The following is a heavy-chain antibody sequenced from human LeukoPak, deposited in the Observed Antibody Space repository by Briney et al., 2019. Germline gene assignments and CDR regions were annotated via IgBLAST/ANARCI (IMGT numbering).Heavy chain of an antibody. V-gene: IGHV3-30*18. J-gene: IGHJ4*02. Sequence: GGSLRLSCAASGFTFSSYGMHWVRQAPGKGLEWVALISFDGTNKYYADSVRGRFTISRDNSKNTLYLQMNSLRAEDTAVYYCAKDRRLQLPFDYWGQGTLVTVSS. CDR3: AKDRRLQLPFDY. D-gene: IGHD5-24*01. CDR2: ISFDGTNK. CDR1: GFTFSSYG.